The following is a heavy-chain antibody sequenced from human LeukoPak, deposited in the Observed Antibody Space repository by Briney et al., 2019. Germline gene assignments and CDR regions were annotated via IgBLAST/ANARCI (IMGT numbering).Heavy chain of an antibody. Sequence: SETLSLTCAVSGGSISSSNWWSWVRQPPGKGLEWIGEIYHSGSTNYNPSLKSRVTISVDKSKNQFSLKLSSVTAADTAVYYCARHRDYDSSGYFPFFDYWGQGTLVTVSS. D-gene: IGHD3-22*01. V-gene: IGHV4-4*02. J-gene: IGHJ4*02. CDR3: ARHRDYDSSGYFPFFDY. CDR2: IYHSGST. CDR1: GGSISSSNW.